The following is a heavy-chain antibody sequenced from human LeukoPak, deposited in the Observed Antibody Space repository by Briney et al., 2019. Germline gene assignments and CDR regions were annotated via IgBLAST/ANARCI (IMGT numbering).Heavy chain of an antibody. V-gene: IGHV1-3*01. CDR3: ARDEVAGNVGY. D-gene: IGHD6-19*01. J-gene: IGHJ4*02. CDR2: INAGNGNT. Sequence: ASVTVSFKASGYTFTSYAMHWVRQAPGQRLEWMGWINAGNGNTKYSQKFQGRVTITRDTSASTAYMELSSLRSEDTAVYYCARDEVAGNVGYWGQGTLVTVSS. CDR1: GYTFTSYA.